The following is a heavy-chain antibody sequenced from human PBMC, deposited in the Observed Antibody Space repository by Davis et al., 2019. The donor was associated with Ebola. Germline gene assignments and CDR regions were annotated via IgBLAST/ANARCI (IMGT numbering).Heavy chain of an antibody. J-gene: IGHJ5*02. D-gene: IGHD2-15*01. CDR3: ARDGGQA. CDR1: GFTFSSYA. Sequence: PGGSLRLSCAASGFTFSSYAMHWVRQAPGKGLEWVAVISYDGSNKYYADSVKGRFTISRDNSKNTLYLQMNSLRAEDTAVYYCARDGGQAWGQGTLVTVSS. V-gene: IGHV3-30-3*01. CDR2: ISYDGSNK.